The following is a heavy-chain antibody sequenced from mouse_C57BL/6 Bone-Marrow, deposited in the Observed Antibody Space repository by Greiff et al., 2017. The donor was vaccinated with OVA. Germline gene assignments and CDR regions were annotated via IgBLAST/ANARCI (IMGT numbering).Heavy chain of an antibody. V-gene: IGHV1-64*01. CDR3: ARWDYYGSSLFDY. Sequence: QVQLQQPGAELVKPGASVKLSCKASGYTFTSYWMHWVKQRPGQGLEWIGMIHPNSGRTNYNEKFKSKATLTVDKSSSTAYMQLSSLTSEDSAVYYCARWDYYGSSLFDYWGQGTTLTVSS. J-gene: IGHJ2*01. CDR2: IHPNSGRT. CDR1: GYTFTSYW. D-gene: IGHD1-1*01.